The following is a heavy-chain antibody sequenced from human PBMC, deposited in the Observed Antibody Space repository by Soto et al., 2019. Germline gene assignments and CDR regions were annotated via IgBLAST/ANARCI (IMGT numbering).Heavy chain of an antibody. J-gene: IGHJ6*02. V-gene: IGHV5-10-1*01. CDR1: EYSLTSYC. CDR3: ARLYCSGGSCLMDV. CDR2: IDPSDSYT. D-gene: IGHD2-15*01. Sequence: GESLKISCKASEYSLTSYCISWVRQMPGKGLEWMGRIDPSDSYTNYSPSFQGHVTISADKSISTAYLQWSSLKASDTAMYYCARLYCSGGSCLMDVWGQGTTVTVSS.